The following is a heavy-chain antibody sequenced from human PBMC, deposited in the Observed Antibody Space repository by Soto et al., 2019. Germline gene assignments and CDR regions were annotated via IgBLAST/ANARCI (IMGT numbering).Heavy chain of an antibody. Sequence: VQLVESGGGLVQPGGSLRLSFAATGFTFSNYWMPWVRQTPGKGLVWVSRINSDGSTTNYADSVKGRFTISRDSAKNTLYLQMNSLRAEDTAVYYCARGNYYSMDVWGQGTTVTVSS. J-gene: IGHJ6*02. V-gene: IGHV3-74*01. CDR2: INSDGSTT. CDR1: GFTFSNYW. CDR3: ARGNYYSMDV.